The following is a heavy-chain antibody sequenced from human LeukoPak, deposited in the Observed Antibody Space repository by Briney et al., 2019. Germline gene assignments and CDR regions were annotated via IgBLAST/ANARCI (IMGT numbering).Heavy chain of an antibody. CDR3: ASTIEIAAAGTGSFDY. J-gene: IGHJ4*02. D-gene: IGHD6-13*01. Sequence: PGGSLRLSCAASGFTFSSYEMNWVRQAPGKGLEWVSYISSSGSTIYCADSVKGRFTISRDNAKNSLYLQMNSLRAEDTAVYYCASTIEIAAAGTGSFDYWGQGTLVTVSS. CDR2: ISSSGSTI. V-gene: IGHV3-48*03. CDR1: GFTFSSYE.